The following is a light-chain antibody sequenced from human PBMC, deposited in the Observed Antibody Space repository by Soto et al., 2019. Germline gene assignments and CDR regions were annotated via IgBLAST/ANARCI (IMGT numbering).Light chain of an antibody. V-gene: IGKV1-5*01. CDR1: QNVTTW. Sequence: DIQMTQSPSTLSASVGDRFAITCRASQNVTTWLAWYQHKPGKAPKLLLYDVSNLESGVPSRFSGSGSGTEFTLTISSLQSDDFATYYCQHYNSYSEAFGQGTKVDI. J-gene: IGKJ1*01. CDR2: DVS. CDR3: QHYNSYSEA.